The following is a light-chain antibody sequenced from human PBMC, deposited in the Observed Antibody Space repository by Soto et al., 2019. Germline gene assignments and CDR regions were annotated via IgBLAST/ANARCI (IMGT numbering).Light chain of an antibody. V-gene: IGKV1-12*02. Sequence: DIQMTQSPSSVSASVGDRVTITCRASQDISTWLAWYHQKPGKAPKLLIYGASTLQSGVPSRFSGSGSGTGFTLTIGSLQPEDFATYYCQQANSFPSFGGGTKVEIK. CDR1: QDISTW. CDR2: GAS. J-gene: IGKJ4*01. CDR3: QQANSFPS.